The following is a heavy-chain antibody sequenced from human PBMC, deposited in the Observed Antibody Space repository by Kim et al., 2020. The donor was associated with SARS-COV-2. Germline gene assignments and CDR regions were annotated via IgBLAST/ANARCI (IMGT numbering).Heavy chain of an antibody. Sequence: LKSRGTISVDTSKNQFSLKLSSVTAADTAVYYCARDWRDYYGSGTSMDVWGQGTTVTVSS. D-gene: IGHD3-10*01. J-gene: IGHJ6*02. V-gene: IGHV4-59*01. CDR3: ARDWRDYYGSGTSMDV.